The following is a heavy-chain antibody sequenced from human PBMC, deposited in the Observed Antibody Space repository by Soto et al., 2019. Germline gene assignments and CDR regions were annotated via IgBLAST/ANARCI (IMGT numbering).Heavy chain of an antibody. D-gene: IGHD2-15*01. CDR1: GVSIISYY. CDR3: ARRYGGTFDY. V-gene: IGHV4-59*08. Sequence: SDTLSLTCTVSGVSIISYYWSWIRQPPGKGLEWIGYIYYSGSTNYNPSLKSRVTISVDTSKNQFSLKLSSVTAADTAVYYCARRYGGTFDYWGQGTLVTVS. CDR2: IYYSGST. J-gene: IGHJ4*02.